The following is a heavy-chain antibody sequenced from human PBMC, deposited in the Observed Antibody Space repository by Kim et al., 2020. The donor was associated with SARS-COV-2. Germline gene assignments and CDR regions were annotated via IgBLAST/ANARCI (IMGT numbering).Heavy chain of an antibody. CDR2: ISSSGSYT. J-gene: IGHJ4*01. V-gene: IGHV3-11*05. CDR3: ARVPVGASSWYYFDS. D-gene: IGHD6-13*01. CDR1: GINFSDYY. Sequence: GGSLRLSCEASGINFSDYYMSWIRQAPGKGLEWFSYISSSGSYTKYADSLKGRFTISRDNAENSLYLEMNSLSAHDTAVYYCARVPVGASSWYYFDSWV.